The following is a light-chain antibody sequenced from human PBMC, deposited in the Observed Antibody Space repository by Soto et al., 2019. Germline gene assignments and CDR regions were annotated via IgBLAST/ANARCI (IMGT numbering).Light chain of an antibody. Sequence: QYALTQPPSASGSPGQSVTISCTGTSSDVGGYNYVSWYQHHPGKAPKLMIYEVSKRPSGVPDRFSGSKSGNTASLTVSGLQADDEADYYCSSHAGSKNMVFGGGTKVTVL. CDR1: SSDVGGYNY. J-gene: IGLJ2*01. V-gene: IGLV2-8*01. CDR2: EVS. CDR3: SSHAGSKNMV.